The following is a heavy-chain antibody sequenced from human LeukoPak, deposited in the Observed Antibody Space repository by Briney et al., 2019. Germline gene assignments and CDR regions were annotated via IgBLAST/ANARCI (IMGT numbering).Heavy chain of an antibody. J-gene: IGHJ6*03. V-gene: IGHV4-59*11. D-gene: IGHD5-18*01. CDR2: IYYSGST. CDR3: ATLADTAIVPFYYMDV. Sequence: SETLSLTCTVSGGSISSHYWSWIRQPPGKGLEWIGYIYYSGSTYYSPSLKSRVTISVDTSKNQFSLKLSSVTAADTAVYYCATLADTAIVPFYYMDVWGKGTTVTVSS. CDR1: GGSISSHY.